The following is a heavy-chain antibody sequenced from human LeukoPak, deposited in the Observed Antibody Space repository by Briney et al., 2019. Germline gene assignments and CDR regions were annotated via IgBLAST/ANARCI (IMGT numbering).Heavy chain of an antibody. V-gene: IGHV3-23*01. D-gene: IGHD5-12*01. CDR2: ITGGGGNT. Sequence: PGGPLRLSCAASGFTFGSYAMSWVRQAPGKGLEWVSAITGGGGNTYYADSVKGRFTISRDNPKNTLYLQMNTLRAEDSALYYCAKALVATITDFDYWGQGTLVTVSS. J-gene: IGHJ4*02. CDR1: GFTFGSYA. CDR3: AKALVATITDFDY.